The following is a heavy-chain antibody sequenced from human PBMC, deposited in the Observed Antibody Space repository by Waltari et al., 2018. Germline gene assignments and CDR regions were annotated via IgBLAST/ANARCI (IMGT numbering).Heavy chain of an antibody. J-gene: IGHJ4*02. V-gene: IGHV1-2*06. CDR2: INPNSGGT. CDR1: GYTFTGYY. Sequence: QVQLVQSGAEVKKPGASVKVSCKASGYTFTGYYMHWVRQAPGQGLEWMERINPNSGGTNYAQRFQGRVTMTRDTSISTAYMELSRLRSDDTAVYYCARGGAAVAGSRGEYYFDYWGQGTLVTVSS. CDR3: ARGGAAVAGSRGEYYFDY. D-gene: IGHD6-19*01.